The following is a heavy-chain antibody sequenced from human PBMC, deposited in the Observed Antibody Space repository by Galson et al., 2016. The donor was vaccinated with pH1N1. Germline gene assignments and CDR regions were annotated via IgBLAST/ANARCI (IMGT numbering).Heavy chain of an antibody. Sequence: SETLSLTCNVSVVSVSSGHYYWSWLRQFPGKGLEWIGYSFYSGTTKYNPSLENRVVISLDTSKNQCNLKLASVSAADPAVYYCARERPYDIWGDYLDSWGQGILVTVSS. D-gene: IGHD3-3*01. CDR3: ARERPYDIWGDYLDS. CDR1: VVSVSSGHYY. J-gene: IGHJ4*02. V-gene: IGHV4-61*01. CDR2: SFYSGTT.